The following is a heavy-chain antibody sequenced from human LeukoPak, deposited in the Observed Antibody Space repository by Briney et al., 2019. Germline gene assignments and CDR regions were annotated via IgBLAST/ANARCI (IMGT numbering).Heavy chain of an antibody. CDR1: GFTFSSYA. J-gene: IGHJ4*02. Sequence: GGSLRLSCAASGFTFSSYAMHWVRQAPGKGLEWVAVISYDGSNKYYADSVKGRFTISRDNSKSTLYLQMNSLRAEDTAVYYCARVDGYWGQGTLVTVSS. D-gene: IGHD3-9*01. CDR3: ARVDGY. V-gene: IGHV3-30-3*01. CDR2: ISYDGSNK.